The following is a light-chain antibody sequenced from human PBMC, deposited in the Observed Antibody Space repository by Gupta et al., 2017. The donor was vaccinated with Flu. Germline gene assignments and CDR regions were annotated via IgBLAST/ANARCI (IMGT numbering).Light chain of an antibody. CDR3: QLWDSGSDYQGV. V-gene: IGLV3-21*02. Sequence: PAGTRCGGNTFESKSVHEYPQKPDQAPVLVLYDDNDRRSGAPERFSGSNTGNTATLTISRVEAGEEADYYCQLWDSGSDYQGVFGGGTKLTVL. CDR1: TFESKS. CDR2: DDN. J-gene: IGLJ3*02.